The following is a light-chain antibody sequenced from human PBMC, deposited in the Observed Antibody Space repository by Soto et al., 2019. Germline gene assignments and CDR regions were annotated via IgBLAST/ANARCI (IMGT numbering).Light chain of an antibody. CDR3: QQRSNWHIT. V-gene: IGKV3D-20*02. CDR2: GAS. J-gene: IGKJ5*01. CDR1: QSVSSSY. Sequence: IVLTQSPCTLSLSPGERATLSCRASQSVSSSYLAWYQQKPGQAPRLLIYGASSRATGIPDRFSGSGSGTDFTLTISSLQSEDFAVYYCQQRSNWHITFGQGTRLEIK.